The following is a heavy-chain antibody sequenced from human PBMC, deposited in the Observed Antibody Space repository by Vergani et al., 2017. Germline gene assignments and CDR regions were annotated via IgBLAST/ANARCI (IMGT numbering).Heavy chain of an antibody. CDR1: GFTFSSYS. Sequence: EVQLVESGGGLVKPGGSLRLSCAASGFTFSSYSMNWVRQAPGKGLEWVSSISSSSSYIYYADSVKGRFTISRDNAKNSLYLQMNSLRAEDTAVYYCASIKKMVRGAYDYWGQGTLVTVSS. J-gene: IGHJ4*02. CDR2: ISSSSSYI. CDR3: ASIKKMVRGAYDY. D-gene: IGHD3-10*01. V-gene: IGHV3-21*04.